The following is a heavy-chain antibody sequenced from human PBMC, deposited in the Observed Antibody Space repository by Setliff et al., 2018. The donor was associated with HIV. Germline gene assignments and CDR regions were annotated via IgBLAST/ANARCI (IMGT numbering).Heavy chain of an antibody. Sequence: SVKVSCKASGGTFSSYAISWVRQAPGQGLEWMGGIIPILGIANYAQKFQGRVTITAVESTSTAYMELRSLRSDDTAVYYCARPRIEGGQLVDYWGQGTQVTVSS. J-gene: IGHJ4*02. CDR3: ARPRIEGGQLVDY. CDR1: GGTFSSYA. V-gene: IGHV1-69*10. D-gene: IGHD6-13*01. CDR2: IIPILGIA.